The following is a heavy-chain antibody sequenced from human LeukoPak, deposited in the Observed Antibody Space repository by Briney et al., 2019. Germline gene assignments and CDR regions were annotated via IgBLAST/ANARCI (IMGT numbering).Heavy chain of an antibody. D-gene: IGHD3-10*01. V-gene: IGHV4-34*01. CDR2: INHSGST. Sequence: SETLSLTCAVYGGSFSGYYWSWIRQPPGKGLEWIGEINHSGSTNYNPSLKSRVTISVDTSKNQFSLKLSSVTAADTAVYYCARDQAGGYYGSGSRFDYWGQGTLVTVSS. CDR1: GGSFSGYY. J-gene: IGHJ4*02. CDR3: ARDQAGGYYGSGSRFDY.